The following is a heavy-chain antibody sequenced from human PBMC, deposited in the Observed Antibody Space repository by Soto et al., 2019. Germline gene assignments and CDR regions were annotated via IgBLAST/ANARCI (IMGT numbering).Heavy chain of an antibody. V-gene: IGHV4-31*03. CDR3: ARADWSGWIDY. Sequence: QVQLQESGPGLVKPSQTLSLTCTVSGGSINNAGYYWTWIRQHPRKGLEWIGYIYYSGNTFYNPSLKSRVSISVDTSKNQFSLNLTSVTAADTAVFYCARADWSGWIDYWGHRTLVTVSS. CDR2: IYYSGNT. J-gene: IGHJ4*01. D-gene: IGHD6-19*01. CDR1: GGSINNAGYY.